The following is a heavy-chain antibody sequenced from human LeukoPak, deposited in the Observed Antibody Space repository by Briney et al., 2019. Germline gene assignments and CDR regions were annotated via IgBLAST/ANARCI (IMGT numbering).Heavy chain of an antibody. J-gene: IGHJ4*02. Sequence: SETLSLTCAVYGGSFSGYYWSWIRQPPGKGLEWIGEINHSGSTNYNPSLKSRVTISVDTSKNQFSLKLSSVTAADTAVYYCARGLKSSIAARRWDLKDYWGQGTLVTVSS. CDR1: GGSFSGYY. D-gene: IGHD6-6*01. V-gene: IGHV4-34*01. CDR2: INHSGST. CDR3: ARGLKSSIAARRWDLKDY.